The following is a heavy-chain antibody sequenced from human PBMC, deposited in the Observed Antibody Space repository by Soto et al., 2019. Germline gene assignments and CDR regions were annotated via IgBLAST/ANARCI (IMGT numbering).Heavy chain of an antibody. CDR2: ISWNSGSI. D-gene: IGHD1-20*01. Sequence: GGSLRLSCAASGFTFSSYAMSWVRQAPGKGLEWVSGISWNSGSIGYADSVKGRFTISRDNAKNSLYLQMNSLRAEDTALYYCAKDKRGLRYGDAFDIWGQGTMVTVSS. CDR1: GFTFSSYA. J-gene: IGHJ3*02. CDR3: AKDKRGLRYGDAFDI. V-gene: IGHV3-9*01.